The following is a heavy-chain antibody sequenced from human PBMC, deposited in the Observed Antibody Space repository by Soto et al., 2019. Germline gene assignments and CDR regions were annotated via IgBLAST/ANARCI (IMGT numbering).Heavy chain of an antibody. CDR1: GFSLSNARMG. Sequence: SGPTLVNPTETLTLTCTVSGFSLSNARMGVSWIRQPPGKALEWLAHIFSNDEKSYSTSLKSRLTISKDTSKSQVVLTMTNMDPVDTATYYCARITRYCTNGVCYIMGYYFDYWGQGTLVTVSS. CDR2: IFSNDEK. CDR3: ARITRYCTNGVCYIMGYYFDY. V-gene: IGHV2-26*01. J-gene: IGHJ4*02. D-gene: IGHD2-8*01.